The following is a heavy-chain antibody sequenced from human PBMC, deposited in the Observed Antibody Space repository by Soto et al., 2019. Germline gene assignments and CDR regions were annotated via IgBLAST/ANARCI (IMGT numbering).Heavy chain of an antibody. V-gene: IGHV1-69*13. Sequence: ASVKVSCKASGGTFSSYAISWVRQAPGQGLEWMGGIIPIFGTANYAQKFQGRVTITADESTSTAYMELSSLRSEDTAVYYCARGQEYYGSGSYYPFDYWGQGTLVTVSS. CDR3: ARGQEYYGSGSYYPFDY. CDR2: IIPIFGTA. CDR1: GGTFSSYA. D-gene: IGHD3-10*01. J-gene: IGHJ4*02.